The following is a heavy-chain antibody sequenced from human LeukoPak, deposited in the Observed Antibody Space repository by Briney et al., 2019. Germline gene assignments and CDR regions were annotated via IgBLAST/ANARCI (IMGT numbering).Heavy chain of an antibody. Sequence: PSETLSLTCAAYGGSFSGYYWRWIRQPPGKGLEWIGEINNSGSTNYNPSLKSRVTISVDKSKNQFSLKLSSVTAADTAVYYCARHRGYDFWSGYYYYFDYWGQGTLVTVSS. CDR1: GGSFSGYY. J-gene: IGHJ4*02. V-gene: IGHV4-34*01. D-gene: IGHD3-3*01. CDR2: INNSGST. CDR3: ARHRGYDFWSGYYYYFDY.